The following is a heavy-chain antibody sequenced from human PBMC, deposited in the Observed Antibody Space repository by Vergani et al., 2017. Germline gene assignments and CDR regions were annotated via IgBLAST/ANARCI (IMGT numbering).Heavy chain of an antibody. CDR1: GFSFNTSW. Sequence: EVQLVESGGGSVQSGGSLRLSCVAPGFSFNTSWMHWVRQVPGKGLMWVARIDEYGNRATYGDFETGRFTISRDNAKNTVFLQMNNLRADDAGVYYCVRTEYCTGIACNTRFDSWGQGALVTVSS. D-gene: IGHD2-8*02. J-gene: IGHJ5*01. CDR3: VRTEYCTGIACNTRFDS. V-gene: IGHV3-74*03. CDR2: IDEYGNRA.